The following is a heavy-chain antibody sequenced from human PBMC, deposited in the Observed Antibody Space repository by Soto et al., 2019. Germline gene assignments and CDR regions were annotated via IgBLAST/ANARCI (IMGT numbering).Heavy chain of an antibody. V-gene: IGHV1-69*13. CDR2: IIPIFGTA. D-gene: IGHD2-21*02. CDR1: GGTFSSYA. J-gene: IGHJ6*02. CDR3: ARAYCGGDCYSGHLYYYYGMEV. Sequence: GASVKVSCKASGGTFSSYAISWVRQAPGQGLEWMGGIIPIFGTANYAQKFQGRVTITADESTSTAYMELSSLRSEDTAVYYCARAYCGGDCYSGHLYYYYGMEVWGQGTTVTVSS.